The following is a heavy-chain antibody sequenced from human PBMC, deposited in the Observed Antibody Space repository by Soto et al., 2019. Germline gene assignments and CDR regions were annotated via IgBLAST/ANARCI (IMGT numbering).Heavy chain of an antibody. CDR1: GFTFRSYS. J-gene: IGHJ3*02. D-gene: IGHD4-17*01. CDR2: ISSSSSTI. Sequence: EVQLVDSGGGLVQPGGSLRLSCVASGFTFRSYSMNWVRQAPGKGLGWVSYISSSSSTIYYADSVKGRFTISRDNAKNSLYLQMNSLRDEDTAVYYCASDLGVRWSDAFDIWGQGTMVTVSS. V-gene: IGHV3-48*02. CDR3: ASDLGVRWSDAFDI.